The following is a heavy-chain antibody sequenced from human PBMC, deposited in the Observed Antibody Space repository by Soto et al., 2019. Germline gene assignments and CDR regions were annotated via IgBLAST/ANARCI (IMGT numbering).Heavy chain of an antibody. Sequence: SETLSLTCTVSGYSISSGYYWGWIRQPPGKGLEWIGSIYHSGSTYYNPSLKSRVTISVDTSKNKLSLQLSSVTAADTAVYYCAETLHYYDSSGYYYWGQGTLVTVSS. J-gene: IGHJ4*02. D-gene: IGHD3-22*01. V-gene: IGHV4-38-2*02. CDR2: IYHSGST. CDR3: AETLHYYDSSGYYY. CDR1: GYSISSGYY.